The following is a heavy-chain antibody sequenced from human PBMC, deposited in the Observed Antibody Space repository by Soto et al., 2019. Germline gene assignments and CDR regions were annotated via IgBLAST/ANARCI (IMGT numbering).Heavy chain of an antibody. CDR1: GFTFSSYE. J-gene: IGHJ6*02. CDR2: TSYDGANT. V-gene: IGHV3-30-3*01. CDR3: ARLSTVSYHGMDV. Sequence: GGSLRLSCAASGFTFSSYEMHWVRQAPGKGLEWVAITSYDGANTYYADSVKGRFTISRDNSKNTLDLQMDRLIFGDTAVYFCARLSTVSYHGMDVWGQGTTVTVSS. D-gene: IGHD4-17*01.